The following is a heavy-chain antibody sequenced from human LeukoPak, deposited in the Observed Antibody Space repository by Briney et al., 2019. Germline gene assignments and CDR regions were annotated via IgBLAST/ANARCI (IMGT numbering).Heavy chain of an antibody. CDR2: SNPSGGST. CDR3: ASSRLKVGATTGYYYYYMDV. J-gene: IGHJ6*03. Sequence: ASVQVSCKASGYTFTSYYMHWVRQAPGQGLEWMGISNPSGGSTSYAQKFQGRVTMTRDTSTSTVYMELSSLRAEDTGVYYCASSRLKVGATTGYYYYYMDVWGKGTTVTISS. D-gene: IGHD1-26*01. CDR1: GYTFTSYY. V-gene: IGHV1-46*01.